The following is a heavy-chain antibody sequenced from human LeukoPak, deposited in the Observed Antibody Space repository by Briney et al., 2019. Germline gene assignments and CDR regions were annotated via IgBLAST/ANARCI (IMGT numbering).Heavy chain of an antibody. CDR3: ARSPSVRGVIIPLLDY. CDR1: GYTFTGYG. J-gene: IGHJ4*02. CDR2: ISAYNGNT. Sequence: ASVKVSCKASGYTFTGYGISWVRQAPGQGLEWMGWISAYNGNTNYAQKLQGRVTMTTDTSTSTAYMELRSLRSDDTAVYYCARSPSVRGVIIPLLDYWGQGTLVTVSS. D-gene: IGHD3-10*01. V-gene: IGHV1-18*01.